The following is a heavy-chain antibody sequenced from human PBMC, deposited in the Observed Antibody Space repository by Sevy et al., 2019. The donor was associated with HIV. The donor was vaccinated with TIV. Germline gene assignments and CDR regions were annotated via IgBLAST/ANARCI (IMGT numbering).Heavy chain of an antibody. CDR2: INEDGSTK. CDR3: LRALLKADSL. D-gene: IGHD1-26*01. CDR1: GFNIRAHW. V-gene: IGHV3-7*01. J-gene: IGHJ4*02. Sequence: GGCLRLSCAASGFNIRAHWMLWVRQAPGKGLEWVANINEDGSTKYYLDSVKGRFTISRDNAENSAFLQMNSLRVEDTAVYYYLRALLKADSLWGQGTLVSVSS.